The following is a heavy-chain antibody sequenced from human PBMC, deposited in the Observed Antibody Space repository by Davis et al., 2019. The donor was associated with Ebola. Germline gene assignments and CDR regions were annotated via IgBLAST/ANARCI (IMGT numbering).Heavy chain of an antibody. D-gene: IGHD6-13*01. CDR2: IYYSGST. CDR1: GGSISSYY. CDR3: ARQEGTSSSWYRLDY. V-gene: IGHV4-59*08. J-gene: IGHJ4*02. Sequence: PSETLSLTCTVSGGSISSYYWSWIRQPPGKGLEWIGYIYYSGSTNYNPSLKSRVTISVDTSKNQFSLKLSSVTAADTAVYYCARQEGTSSSWYRLDYWGQGTLVTVSS.